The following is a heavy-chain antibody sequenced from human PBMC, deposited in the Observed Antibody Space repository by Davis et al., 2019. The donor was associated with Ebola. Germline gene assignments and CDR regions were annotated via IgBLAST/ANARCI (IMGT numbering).Heavy chain of an antibody. CDR1: GFTLRYYG. Sequence: GESLKISCATSGFTLRYYGMHWVRQSPGKGLEWVAVIWYDGSNKYYADSVKGRFTISRDNSKNALYLQMNSLRAEDTAVYYCGRDRAMLRGGLIDYWGQGTLVTVSS. CDR3: GRDRAMLRGGLIDY. J-gene: IGHJ4*02. V-gene: IGHV3-33*01. D-gene: IGHD3-10*01. CDR2: IWYDGSNK.